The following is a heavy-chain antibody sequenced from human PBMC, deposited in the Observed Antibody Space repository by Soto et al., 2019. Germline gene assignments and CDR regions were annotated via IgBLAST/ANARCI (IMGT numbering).Heavy chain of an antibody. CDR3: ARARWYDAFDV. Sequence: LSLTCAVSGFFLRSGNYWGWIRKPPGKGLEWIGSIFHGGNTYYNPSLKSRVTISVDMSKNQFSLKLNSVTAADTAVYYCARARWYDAFDVWGKGTVVTVSS. D-gene: IGHD2-15*01. CDR2: IFHGGNT. V-gene: IGHV4-38-2*01. J-gene: IGHJ3*01. CDR1: GFFLRSGNY.